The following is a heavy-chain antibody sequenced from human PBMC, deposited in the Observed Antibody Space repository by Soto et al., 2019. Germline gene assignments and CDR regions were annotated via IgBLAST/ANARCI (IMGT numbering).Heavy chain of an antibody. Sequence: SETLSLTCAVSGGSISSGGYSWSWIRQPPGKGLEWIGYIYHSGSTYYNPSLKSRVTISVDRSKNQLSLKLSSVTAADTAVYYCARVYSGYDFRWFDPWGQGTLVTVSS. CDR1: GGSISSGGYS. CDR2: IYHSGST. J-gene: IGHJ5*02. CDR3: ARVYSGYDFRWFDP. D-gene: IGHD5-12*01. V-gene: IGHV4-30-2*01.